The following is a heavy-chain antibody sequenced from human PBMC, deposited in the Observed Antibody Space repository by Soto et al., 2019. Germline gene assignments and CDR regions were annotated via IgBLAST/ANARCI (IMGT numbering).Heavy chain of an antibody. CDR2: ISAYNGNT. D-gene: IGHD3-10*01. V-gene: IGHV1-18*01. CDR1: GYTFTSYG. Sequence: GASVKVSCEASGYTFTSYGISWVRQAPGQGLEWMGWISAYNGNTNYAQKLQGRVTMTTDTSTSTAYMELRSLRSDDTAVYYCARDFRVTYYYGAGSYYQFYYWGQGTLVTVSA. CDR3: ARDFRVTYYYGAGSYYQFYY. J-gene: IGHJ4*02.